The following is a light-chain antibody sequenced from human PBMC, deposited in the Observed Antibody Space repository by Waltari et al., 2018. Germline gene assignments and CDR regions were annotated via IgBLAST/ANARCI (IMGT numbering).Light chain of an antibody. CDR3: QQYGSSPSSLT. Sequence: EIVLTQSPGTLSLSPGERATLSCRASQSVSSSYLAWYQHKPGQAPRLLIYGASSRATGIPDRFSGSGSGTDFTLTISRLEPEDFAVYYCQQYGSSPSSLTFGGGTKVEIK. J-gene: IGKJ4*01. CDR1: QSVSSSY. CDR2: GAS. V-gene: IGKV3-20*01.